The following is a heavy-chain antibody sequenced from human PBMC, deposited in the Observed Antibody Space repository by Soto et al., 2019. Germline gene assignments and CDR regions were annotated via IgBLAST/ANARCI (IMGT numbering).Heavy chain of an antibody. V-gene: IGHV3-11*06. CDR2: SSNSGTFS. J-gene: IGHJ4*02. D-gene: IGHD1-1*01. Sequence: QVQLVESGGRLVKPGRSLRLSCEGSGFTFSDYYISWIRQAPGKGLEWISYSSNSGTFSRYADSVKGRFSISRDNTKNLLYLQMNSLRAEDTAVYYCARSGDNYNRLDYWGQGTPVTVSS. CDR1: GFTFSDYY. CDR3: ARSGDNYNRLDY.